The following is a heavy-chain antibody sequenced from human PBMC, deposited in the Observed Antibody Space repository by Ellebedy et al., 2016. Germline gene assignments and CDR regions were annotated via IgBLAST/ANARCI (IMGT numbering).Heavy chain of an antibody. CDR2: ISFDGNQE. J-gene: IGHJ3*02. V-gene: IGHV3-30*09. Sequence: GGSLRLSCAASGFAFSGAAMHWVRQPPGKGLEWVAVISFDGNQEYYADSVKGRFAISRDNSKNTLYLQLNSLRPEDTAVYYCPRGRNFGSGTYWVGDSLDIWGRGTMVTVSS. CDR1: GFAFSGAA. CDR3: PRGRNFGSGTYWVGDSLDI. D-gene: IGHD3-10*01.